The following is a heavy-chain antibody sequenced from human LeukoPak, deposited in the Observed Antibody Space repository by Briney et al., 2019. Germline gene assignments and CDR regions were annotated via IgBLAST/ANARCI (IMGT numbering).Heavy chain of an antibody. V-gene: IGHV1-2*02. CDR2: INANSGGT. CDR3: VRRGGPFFDY. J-gene: IGHJ4*02. Sequence: ASVKVSCKSSGYTFTDYHIHWVRQAPGQGLEWMGWINANSGGTNYAQKFQGRVTMTRDTSITTAYMELSSLRSDDTAVYYWVRRGGPFFDYWGQGTLVTVSS. D-gene: IGHD3-16*01. CDR1: GYTFTDYH.